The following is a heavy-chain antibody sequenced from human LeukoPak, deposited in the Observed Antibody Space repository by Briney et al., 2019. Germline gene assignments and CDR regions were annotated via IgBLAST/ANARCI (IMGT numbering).Heavy chain of an antibody. J-gene: IGHJ3*02. CDR1: GGSISSCY. CDR2: GGSA. D-gene: IGHD6-19*01. CDR3: ARGYSLYSSGRYFAFDI. Sequence: SETLSLTCTVSGGSISSCYWNWIRQPPGKGLEWIGYGGSANYNPSLKSRVTISVDTSKNQFSLKLSSVTAADTAVYYCARGYSLYSSGRYFAFDIWGQGTMVTVSS. V-gene: IGHV4-59*01.